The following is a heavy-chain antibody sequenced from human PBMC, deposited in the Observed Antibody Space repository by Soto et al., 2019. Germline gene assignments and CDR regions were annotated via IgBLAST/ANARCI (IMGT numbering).Heavy chain of an antibody. CDR1: GLTVSTNS. V-gene: IGHV3-66*01. CDR3: ARDTPLFSFGYQRGNYVDY. Sequence: GGSLRLSCVVSGLTVSTNSMNWVRQAPGKGLEWVSIIYSGGSTYYADSVKGRFTISRDTSRNTLYLQMSSLRVEDTAVYYCARDTPLFSFGYQRGNYVDYWGQGALVTV. CDR2: IYSGGST. J-gene: IGHJ4*02. D-gene: IGHD3-22*01.